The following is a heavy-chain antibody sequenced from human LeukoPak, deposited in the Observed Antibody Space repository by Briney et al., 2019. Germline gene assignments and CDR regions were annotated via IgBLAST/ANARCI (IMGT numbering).Heavy chain of an antibody. J-gene: IGHJ4*02. CDR3: AKFLPTHIVVANYYFDY. V-gene: IGHV3-23*01. CDR2: ISGSGGRT. D-gene: IGHD2-21*01. Sequence: GGSLRLSCAASGFTFSSYAMSWVRQAPGKGRGWVSAISGSGGRTYYADSVKGRFTISRDNSKNTLYLQMNSLRAEDTAVYYCAKFLPTHIVVANYYFDYWGQGTLVTVSS. CDR1: GFTFSSYA.